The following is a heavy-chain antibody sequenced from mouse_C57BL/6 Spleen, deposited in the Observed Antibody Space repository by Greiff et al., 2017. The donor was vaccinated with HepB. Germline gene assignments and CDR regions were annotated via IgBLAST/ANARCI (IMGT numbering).Heavy chain of an antibody. CDR2: IDPSDSYT. J-gene: IGHJ3*01. Sequence: QVQLQQSGAELVMPGASVKLSCKASGYTFTSYWMHWVKQRPGQGLEWIGEIDPSDSYTNYNQKFKGKSTLTVDKSSSTAYMQLSSLTSEDSAVYYCARGTMVTTWFAYWGQGTLVTVSA. V-gene: IGHV1-69*01. CDR1: GYTFTSYW. D-gene: IGHD2-2*01. CDR3: ARGTMVTTWFAY.